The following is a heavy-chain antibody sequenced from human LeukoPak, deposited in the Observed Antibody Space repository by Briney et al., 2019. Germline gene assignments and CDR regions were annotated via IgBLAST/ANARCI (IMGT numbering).Heavy chain of an antibody. Sequence: GASVKVSCKASGYTFTSYDINWVRQATGQGLEWMGWMNPNSGNTGYAQNFQGRVTMTKNTSISTAYMELSSLRSEDTALYYCARGHTAAAGTSYWFDPWGQGTLVTVSS. D-gene: IGHD6-13*01. V-gene: IGHV1-8*01. CDR2: MNPNSGNT. CDR3: ARGHTAAAGTSYWFDP. CDR1: GYTFTSYD. J-gene: IGHJ5*02.